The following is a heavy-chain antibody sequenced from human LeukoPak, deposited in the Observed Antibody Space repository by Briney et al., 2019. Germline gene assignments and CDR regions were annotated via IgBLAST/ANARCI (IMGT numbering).Heavy chain of an antibody. V-gene: IGHV4-4*07. D-gene: IGHD4-17*01. J-gene: IGHJ4*02. Sequence: PSETLSLTCTVSGGSISSYYWSWIRQPAGKGLEWIGRIHTTGSTNYNPSLRSRVTISVGTSKNQFSLKLSSVTAADTAVYYCARTYGDYSFAFDYWGQGTLVTVSS. CDR3: ARTYGDYSFAFDY. CDR1: GGSISSYY. CDR2: IHTTGST.